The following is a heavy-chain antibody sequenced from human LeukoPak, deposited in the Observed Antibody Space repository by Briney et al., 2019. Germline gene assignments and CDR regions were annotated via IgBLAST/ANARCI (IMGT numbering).Heavy chain of an antibody. CDR3: AKARGLYCSSTSCYDCDV. V-gene: IGHV1-2*02. CDR2: INPNRGGT. D-gene: IGHD2-2*01. Sequence: ASVKVSCKASGYTFTAYYIHWVRQAPGQGLEWMGWINPNRGGTNYAQKFQGRVTLTRDTSITTAYMELSRLRSDDTAVYYCAKARGLYCSSTSCYDCDVWGKGTTVTVSS. CDR1: GYTFTAYY. J-gene: IGHJ6*04.